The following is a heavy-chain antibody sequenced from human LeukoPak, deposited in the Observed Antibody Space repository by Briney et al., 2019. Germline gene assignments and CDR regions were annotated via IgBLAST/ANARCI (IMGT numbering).Heavy chain of an antibody. Sequence: GESLKISCKGSGYSFTSYWIGWVRQLPGKGLEWMGFIYPGDSDINYSPSFQGQVTISADKSISTAYLQWSSLKASDTAMYYCARQEDWRWLQSPTDAFDIWGQGTMVTVSS. CDR3: ARQEDWRWLQSPTDAFDI. CDR2: IYPGDSDI. J-gene: IGHJ3*02. D-gene: IGHD5-24*01. CDR1: GYSFTSYW. V-gene: IGHV5-51*01.